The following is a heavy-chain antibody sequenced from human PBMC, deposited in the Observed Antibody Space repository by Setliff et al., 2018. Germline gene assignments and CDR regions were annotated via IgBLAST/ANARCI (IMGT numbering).Heavy chain of an antibody. D-gene: IGHD2-2*01. CDR2: ISSSSSYI. Sequence: LSLSCAASGFTFSSYSMNWVRQAPGKGLEWVSSISSSSSYIYYADSVKGRFTISRDNAKNSLYLQMNSLRAEDTAVYYCARAPRDCPNTSCYSWVDPWGQGTLVTVSS. CDR3: ARAPRDCPNTSCYSWVDP. J-gene: IGHJ5*02. CDR1: GFTFSSYS. V-gene: IGHV3-21*01.